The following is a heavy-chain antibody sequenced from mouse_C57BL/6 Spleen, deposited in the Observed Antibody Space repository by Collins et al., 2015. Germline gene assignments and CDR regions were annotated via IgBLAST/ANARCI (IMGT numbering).Heavy chain of an antibody. CDR2: IDPEDGET. CDR3: VRWDHED. CDR1: GFNIKDYY. V-gene: IGHV14-2*01. J-gene: IGHJ3*01. Sequence: EVRLQQSGAELVKPGASVKLSCTASGFNIKDYYMHWVKQRTEQGLEWIGRIDPEDGETKYAPKFQGKATITADTSSNTACLQLSSLTSEDTAVYYCVRWDHEDWGQGTLVTVSA. D-gene: IGHD4-1*01.